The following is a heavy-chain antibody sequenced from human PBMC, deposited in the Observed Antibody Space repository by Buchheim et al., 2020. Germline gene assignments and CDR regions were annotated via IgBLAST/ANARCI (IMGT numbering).Heavy chain of an antibody. CDR3: ARVRESGDIVVVVAHYYYYGMDV. J-gene: IGHJ6*02. CDR1: GFTFSSYW. D-gene: IGHD2-15*01. V-gene: IGHV3-7*01. CDR2: IKQDGSEK. Sequence: EVQLVESGGGLVQPGGSLRLSCAASGFTFSSYWMSWVRQAPGKGLEWVANIKQDGSEKYYVDSVKGRFTISRDNAKNSLYLQMNSLRAEDTAVYYCARVRESGDIVVVVAHYYYYGMDVWGQGTT.